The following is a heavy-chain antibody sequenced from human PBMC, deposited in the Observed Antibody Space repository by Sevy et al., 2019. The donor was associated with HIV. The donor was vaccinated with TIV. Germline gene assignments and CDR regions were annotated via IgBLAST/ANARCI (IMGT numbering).Heavy chain of an antibody. Sequence: GGSLRLSCAGSGFSFRTNGMHWVRQAPGKGLDWAAVISKNGDYKSYADSVKRRFTISRDNSKNTLYLQMNSLRTEDTALYYCAKDNGYSIGWYPRFDPWGQGTLVTVSS. J-gene: IGHJ5*02. CDR2: ISKNGDYK. V-gene: IGHV3-30*18. CDR3: AKDNGYSIGWYPRFDP. D-gene: IGHD6-19*01. CDR1: GFSFRTNG.